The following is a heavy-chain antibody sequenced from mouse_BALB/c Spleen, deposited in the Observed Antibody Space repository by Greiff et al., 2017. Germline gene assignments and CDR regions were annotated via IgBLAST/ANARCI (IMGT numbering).Heavy chain of an antibody. CDR1: GYTFTDYN. CDR2: IYPYNGGT. Sequence: EVQLVESGPELVKPGASVKISCKASGYTFTDYNMHWVKQSHGKSLEWIGYIYPYNGGTGYNQKVKSKATLTVDNSSSTAYMELRSLTSEDSAVYYCARGLYHYPPYWGQGTTLTVSS. V-gene: IGHV1S29*02. CDR3: ARGLYHYPPY. J-gene: IGHJ2*01. D-gene: IGHD1-1*01.